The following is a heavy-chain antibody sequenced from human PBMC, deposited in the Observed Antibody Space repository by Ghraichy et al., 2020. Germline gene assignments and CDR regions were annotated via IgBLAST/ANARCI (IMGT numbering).Heavy chain of an antibody. J-gene: IGHJ4*02. V-gene: IGHV4-39*01. CDR3: ARLAMAGRDIDY. CDR1: GGSISSSIYY. CDR2: IFHRGST. Sequence: ESLNISCTVSGGSISSSIYYWGWIRQTPGKRLEWIGSIFHRGSTYYSPSLQSRVTISVDTSKNQFSLRQSSVTAADTAVYYCARLAMAGRDIDYWGQGILVIVSS. D-gene: IGHD5-18*01.